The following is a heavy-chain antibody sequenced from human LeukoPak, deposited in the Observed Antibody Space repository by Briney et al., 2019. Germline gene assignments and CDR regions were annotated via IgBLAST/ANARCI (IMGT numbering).Heavy chain of an antibody. D-gene: IGHD3-10*01. CDR2: IFYIGTT. CDR1: GGSISSGGYY. CDR3: AKAMDRFVSYQKTWFAP. V-gene: IGHV4-31*03. Sequence: PSQTLSLTCTVSGGSISSGGYYWSWIRQHPGKGLEWIGYIFYIGTTYYTPSPKSSVTISIATSKTRFSQSLSSGTAADTAVDNGAKAMDRFVSYQKTWFAPGGEGPLVTV. J-gene: IGHJ5*02.